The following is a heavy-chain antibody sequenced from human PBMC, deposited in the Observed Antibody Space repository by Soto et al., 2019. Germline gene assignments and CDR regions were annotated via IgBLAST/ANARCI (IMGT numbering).Heavy chain of an antibody. J-gene: IGHJ5*02. Sequence: GASVKVSCKASGYTFGDYYICWVRQAPGQGLEWMGWLNPNNGVTKIAQKFQGRVSLTWDTSISTAYMQLNSLKIDDTAVYYCAREVVETSSLWLDPWGQGTLVTVSS. CDR1: GYTFGDYY. V-gene: IGHV1-2*02. D-gene: IGHD6-6*01. CDR2: LNPNNGVT. CDR3: AREVVETSSLWLDP.